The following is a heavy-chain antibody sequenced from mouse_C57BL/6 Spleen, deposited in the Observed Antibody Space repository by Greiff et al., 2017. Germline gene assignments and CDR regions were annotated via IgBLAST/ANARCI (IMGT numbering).Heavy chain of an antibody. CDR1: GFTFRDYY. Sequence: EVMLVESEGGLVQPGSSMKLSYTASGFTFRDYYMAWVRQVPEKGLEWVANINYDGSSTYYLDSLKSRFIISRDTAKNILYLQRSSLKSEDTATYYCARDDLYYAMDDWGKGTSVTVSS. CDR3: ARDDLYYAMDD. J-gene: IGHJ4*01. V-gene: IGHV5-16*01. CDR2: INYDGSST.